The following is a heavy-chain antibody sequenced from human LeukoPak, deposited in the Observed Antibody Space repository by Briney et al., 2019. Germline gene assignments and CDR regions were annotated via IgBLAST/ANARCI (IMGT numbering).Heavy chain of an antibody. J-gene: IGHJ6*02. CDR3: AKRYFDGKYYGMDV. D-gene: IGHD1-1*01. V-gene: IGHV3-23*01. Sequence: PGGSLRLSFAASGFTFSSYAMSWVRQAPGKGLEWVSAISGSGGSTYYADSVKGRFTISRDNSKNTLYLQMNSLRAEDTAVYYCAKRYFDGKYYGMDVWGQGTTVTVSS. CDR2: ISGSGGST. CDR1: GFTFSSYA.